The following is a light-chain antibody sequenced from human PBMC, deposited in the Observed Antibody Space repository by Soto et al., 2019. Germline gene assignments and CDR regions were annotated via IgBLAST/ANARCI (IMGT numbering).Light chain of an antibody. Sequence: DIQMTQSPSTRSASVGDRVTMTCRASQSISNSLAWYQQKPGKAPKLLIYRASALQSGVPSRFSGSGSGTEFTLTIDSLQPDDAGTFYCQQYSTTPLTFGGGTRVEIK. CDR3: QQYSTTPLT. J-gene: IGKJ4*01. CDR2: RAS. CDR1: QSISNS. V-gene: IGKV1-5*03.